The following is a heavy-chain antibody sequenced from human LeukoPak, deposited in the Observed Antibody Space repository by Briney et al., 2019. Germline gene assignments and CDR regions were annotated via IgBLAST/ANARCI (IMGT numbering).Heavy chain of an antibody. Sequence: TTPETLSLTCTVSGASISSGGYYWSWIRQHPGRGLEWIGYFDYSESTKYNPSLKTRVIILVDTSKNQFSLKLSSVTAADTAVYYCARDQGKGYFDLWGRGTLVTVSS. J-gene: IGHJ2*01. V-gene: IGHV4-31*03. CDR3: ARDQGKGYFDL. CDR2: FDYSEST. CDR1: GASISSGGYY.